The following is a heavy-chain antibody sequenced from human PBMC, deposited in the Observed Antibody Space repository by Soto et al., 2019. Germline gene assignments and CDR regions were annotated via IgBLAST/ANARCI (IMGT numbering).Heavy chain of an antibody. V-gene: IGHV3-48*03. D-gene: IGHD1-26*01. Sequence: EAQLAESGGDLVQPGGSLRLSCAGSGFSFSSYEMNWVRQAPGKGLEWVSYISSSGSDTYYADSVKARFTISRDNAQNSLYLQMTRLRAEDTAIYYCASLSGSYGFDPWGQGTLVTVSS. J-gene: IGHJ5*02. CDR1: GFSFSSYE. CDR2: ISSSGSDT. CDR3: ASLSGSYGFDP.